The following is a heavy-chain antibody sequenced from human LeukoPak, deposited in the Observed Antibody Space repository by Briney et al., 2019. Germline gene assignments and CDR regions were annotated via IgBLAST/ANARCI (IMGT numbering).Heavy chain of an antibody. V-gene: IGHV5-51*01. J-gene: IGHJ4*02. D-gene: IGHD7-27*01. CDR1: GYSFTSYW. Sequence: GESLKISCKGSGYSFTSYWIGWVRQMPGKGLEWMGIIYPGDSESRYSPSFQGQVTISADKSISTAYLQWSNLKASDTAMYYCATAQLGTRGGGYFDYWGQGTLVTVSS. CDR3: ATAQLGTRGGGYFDY. CDR2: IYPGDSES.